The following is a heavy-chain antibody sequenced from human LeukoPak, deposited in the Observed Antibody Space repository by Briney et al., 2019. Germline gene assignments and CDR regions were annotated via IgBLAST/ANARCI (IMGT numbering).Heavy chain of an antibody. Sequence: QSGGSLRLSCAASGFTFSSYGMHWVRQAPGKGLEWVAFIRYDGSNKYYADSVKGRFTISRDNSKNTLYLQMNSLRAEDTAVYYCAKENIVGGDWVHFDYWGQGTLVTVSS. CDR1: GFTFSSYG. V-gene: IGHV3-30*02. CDR3: AKENIVGGDWVHFDY. D-gene: IGHD1-26*01. J-gene: IGHJ4*02. CDR2: IRYDGSNK.